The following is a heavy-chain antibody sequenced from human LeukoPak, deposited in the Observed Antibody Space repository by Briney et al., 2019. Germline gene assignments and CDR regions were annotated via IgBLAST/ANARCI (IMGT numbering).Heavy chain of an antibody. J-gene: IGHJ4*02. Sequence: GGSLRLSCAASGFTFSSYSMNWVRQAPGKGLEWVSSISSSSSYIYYADSVKGRFTISRDNAKNSLYLQMNSLRAEDTAVYYCARMQTPRLRYFDWLYTLDYWGQGTLVTVSS. D-gene: IGHD3-9*01. V-gene: IGHV3-21*01. CDR3: ARMQTPRLRYFDWLYTLDY. CDR2: ISSSSSYI. CDR1: GFTFSSYS.